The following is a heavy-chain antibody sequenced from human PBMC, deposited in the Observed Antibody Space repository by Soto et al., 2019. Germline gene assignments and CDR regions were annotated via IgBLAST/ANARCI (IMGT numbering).Heavy chain of an antibody. J-gene: IGHJ5*02. CDR2: ISSSSSYI. Sequence: GGSLRLSCAASGFTFSSYSMNWVRQAPGKGLEWVSSISSSSSYIYYADSVKGRFTISRDNAKNSLYLQVNSLRAEDTAVYYCARDWINGWFDPWGQGTLVTVSS. D-gene: IGHD1-1*01. CDR3: ARDWINGWFDP. V-gene: IGHV3-21*01. CDR1: GFTFSSYS.